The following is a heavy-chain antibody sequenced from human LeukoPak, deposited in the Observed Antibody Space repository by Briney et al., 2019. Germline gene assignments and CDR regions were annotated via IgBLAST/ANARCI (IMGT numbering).Heavy chain of an antibody. D-gene: IGHD3-10*01. J-gene: IGHJ6*02. CDR2: ISSSSSYI. Sequence: PGGSLRLSCAASGFTFSSYSMNWVRQAPGKGLEWVSSISSSSSYIYYADSVKGRFTISRDNAKNSLYLQMNSLRAEDTAVYYCAGGILWFGELWYYYYGMDVWGQGTTVTVSS. CDR1: GFTFSSYS. V-gene: IGHV3-21*01. CDR3: AGGILWFGELWYYYYGMDV.